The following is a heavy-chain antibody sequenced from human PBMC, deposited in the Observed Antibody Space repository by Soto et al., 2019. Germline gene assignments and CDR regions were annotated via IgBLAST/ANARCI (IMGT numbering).Heavy chain of an antibody. Sequence: SETLSLTCTVSGGSISSSSYYWGWIRQPPGKGLEWIGSIYYSGSTYYNPSLKSRVTISVDTSKNQFSLKLSSVTAADTAVYYCARGYYDFWSGYSGYYYGMDVWGQGTTVTVSS. CDR2: IYYSGST. J-gene: IGHJ6*02. CDR1: GGSISSSSYY. CDR3: ARGYYDFWSGYSGYYYGMDV. D-gene: IGHD3-3*01. V-gene: IGHV4-39*01.